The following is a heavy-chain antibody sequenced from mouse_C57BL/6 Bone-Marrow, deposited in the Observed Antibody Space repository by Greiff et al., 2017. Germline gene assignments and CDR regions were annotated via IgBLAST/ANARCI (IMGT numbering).Heavy chain of an antibody. J-gene: IGHJ4*01. CDR1: GYSFTDYN. CDR3: ARSGSTMVTTNYAMDY. V-gene: IGHV1-39*01. CDR2: LNPNYGTT. Sequence: VQLQQSGPELVKPGASVKISCKASGYSFTDYNMNWVKQSNGTSLEWIGVLNPNYGTTSYNQKFKGKATLTVDQSSSTAYMQLNSLTSEDSAFYYCARSGSTMVTTNYAMDYWGQGTSGTVSS. D-gene: IGHD2-2*01.